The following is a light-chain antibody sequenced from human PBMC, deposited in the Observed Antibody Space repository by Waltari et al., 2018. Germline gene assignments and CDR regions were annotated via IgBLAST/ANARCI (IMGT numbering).Light chain of an antibody. CDR2: EAS. V-gene: IGKV1-39*01. CDR1: QYISRY. CDR3: QQSYSSPWT. Sequence: DIQMTQSPSSLSASVVDRVSITCRATQYISRYLNWYQQKPGEAPKLLLYEASSSQSGVPSRFSGSGSGTHFTLTISSLQPEDFAIYYCQQSYSSPWTFGQGTKVEI. J-gene: IGKJ1*01.